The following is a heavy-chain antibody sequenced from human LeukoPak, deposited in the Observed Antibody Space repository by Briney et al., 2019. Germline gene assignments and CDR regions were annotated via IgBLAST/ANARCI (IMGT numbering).Heavy chain of an antibody. V-gene: IGHV3-43*01. CDR1: GFTFDDYT. D-gene: IGHD3-10*01. CDR2: ISWNGGDT. CDR3: AKDTLAASGSFDY. Sequence: GGSLRLSCAASGFTFDDYTMHWVRQAPGKGLEWVSLISWNGGDTYYADSVKGRFTISRHDSKNSLYLQMNSLRTEDTALYYCAKDTLAASGSFDYWGQGTLVTVSS. J-gene: IGHJ4*02.